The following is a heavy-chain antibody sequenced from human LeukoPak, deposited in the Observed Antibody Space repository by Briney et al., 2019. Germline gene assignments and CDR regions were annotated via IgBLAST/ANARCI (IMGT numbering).Heavy chain of an antibody. Sequence: SVKVSCKASGGTFSSYAISWVRQAPGQGLEWMGRIIPILGIANYAQKFQGRVTITADESTSTAYMELSSLRSEDTAVYYCARVGYIVGATANYYYMDVWGKGTTVTVSS. V-gene: IGHV1-69*04. CDR2: IIPILGIA. D-gene: IGHD1-26*01. J-gene: IGHJ6*03. CDR3: ARVGYIVGATANYYYMDV. CDR1: GGTFSSYA.